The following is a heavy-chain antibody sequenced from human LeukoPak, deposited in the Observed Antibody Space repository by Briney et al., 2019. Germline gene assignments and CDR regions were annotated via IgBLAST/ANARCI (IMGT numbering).Heavy chain of an antibody. D-gene: IGHD3-10*01. V-gene: IGHV3-30-3*01. CDR2: ISYDGSNK. CDR1: GFTFSSYA. CDR3: ARDRARHYGSGTFDY. Sequence: PGGSLRLSCAASGFTFSSYAMSWVRQAPGKGLEWVAVISYDGSNKYYADSVKGRFTISRDNSKNTLYLQMNSLRAEDTAVYYCARDRARHYGSGTFDYWGQGTLVTVSS. J-gene: IGHJ4*02.